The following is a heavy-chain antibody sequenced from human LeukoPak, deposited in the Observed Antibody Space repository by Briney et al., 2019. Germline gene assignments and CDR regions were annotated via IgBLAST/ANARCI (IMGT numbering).Heavy chain of an antibody. V-gene: IGHV1-2*02. Sequence: ASVKVSCKASGYTFTGYYMHWVRQAPGQGLEWMGWINPNSGGTNYAQKFQGRVTMTRDTFISTAYMELSRLRSEETAVYYCARGVSREYFQNWGQGQLVTVSS. CDR1: GYTFTGYY. CDR2: INPNSGGT. D-gene: IGHD5/OR15-5a*01. J-gene: IGHJ1*01. CDR3: ARGVSREYFQN.